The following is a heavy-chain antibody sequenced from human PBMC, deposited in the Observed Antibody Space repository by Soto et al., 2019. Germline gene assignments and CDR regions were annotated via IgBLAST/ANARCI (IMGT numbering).Heavy chain of an antibody. V-gene: IGHV3-30-3*01. CDR3: ARVQYGQLVFGTRYYYGMDV. CDR1: GFTFSSYA. CDR2: ISYDGSNK. Sequence: HPGGSLRLSCAASGFTFSSYAMHWVRQAPGKGLEWVAVISYDGSNKYYADSVKGRFTISRDNSKNTLYLQMNSLRAEDTAVYYCARVQYGQLVFGTRYYYGMDVWGQGTTVTVSS. D-gene: IGHD6-6*01. J-gene: IGHJ6*02.